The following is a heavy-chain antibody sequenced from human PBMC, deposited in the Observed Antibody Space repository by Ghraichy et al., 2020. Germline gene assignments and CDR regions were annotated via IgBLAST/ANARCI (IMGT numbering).Heavy chain of an antibody. CDR3: ARAGLVVPAARAYGMDV. J-gene: IGHJ6*02. Sequence: SVKVSCKASGGTFSSYAISWVRQAPGQGLEWMGRIIPILGIANYAQKFQGRVTITADKSMSTAYMELSSLRSEDTAVYYCARAGLVVPAARAYGMDVWGQGTTVTVSS. D-gene: IGHD2-2*01. CDR2: IIPILGIA. CDR1: GGTFSSYA. V-gene: IGHV1-69*04.